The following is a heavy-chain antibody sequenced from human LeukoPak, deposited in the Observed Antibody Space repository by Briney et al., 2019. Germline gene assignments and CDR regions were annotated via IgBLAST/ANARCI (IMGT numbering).Heavy chain of an antibody. CDR3: ARMLISSGYYVDY. V-gene: IGHV3-53*01. Sequence: PVGSLRLSCAASGFPVSGYYMSWVRQAPGKGLDWVSVIYSGGTTYDADSVKGRFTISRDESKNMLYLQMNSLGAEDTAIYYCARMLISSGYYVDYWGQGTLVTVSS. D-gene: IGHD3-22*01. CDR1: GFPVSGYY. CDR2: IYSGGTT. J-gene: IGHJ4*02.